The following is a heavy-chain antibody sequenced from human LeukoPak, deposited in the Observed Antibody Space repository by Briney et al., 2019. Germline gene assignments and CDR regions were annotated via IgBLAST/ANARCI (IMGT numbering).Heavy chain of an antibody. D-gene: IGHD5-12*01. V-gene: IGHV3-11*04. Sequence: GGSLRLSCAASGFTFSDYYMNWVRQAPGKGLEWASYISSSDSTIYYANSVQGRFTISRDNAKNSLFLQMNSLRAEDTAVYYCARGLSGNIVATSTDYWGQGTLVTVSS. J-gene: IGHJ4*02. CDR1: GFTFSDYY. CDR3: ARGLSGNIVATSTDY. CDR2: ISSSDSTI.